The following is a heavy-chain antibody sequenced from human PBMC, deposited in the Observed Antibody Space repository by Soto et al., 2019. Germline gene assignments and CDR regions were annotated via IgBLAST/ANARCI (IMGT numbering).Heavy chain of an antibody. Sequence: QVQLVQSGAEVKKPGASVKVSCKAFGYTFTSYYMHWVRQAPGQGLEWMGIINPISGSTNYAQKFHGRVTVTRDTSTSTVYMELSSLRSEDTAVYYCARGVLLWFGELLLSLDYWGQGTLVTVSS. J-gene: IGHJ4*02. CDR2: INPISGST. CDR3: ARGVLLWFGELLLSLDY. V-gene: IGHV1-46*03. D-gene: IGHD3-10*01. CDR1: GYTFTSYY.